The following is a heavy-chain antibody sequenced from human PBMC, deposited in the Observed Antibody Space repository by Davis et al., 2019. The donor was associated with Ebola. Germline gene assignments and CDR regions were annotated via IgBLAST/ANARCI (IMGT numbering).Heavy chain of an antibody. D-gene: IGHD2-8*01. CDR2: IYYSGST. CDR1: GGSISSSSYY. V-gene: IGHV4-39*01. CDR3: ARYHVLMVYAISWFDP. J-gene: IGHJ5*02. Sequence: SETLSLTCTVSGGSISSSSYYWGWIRQPPGKGLEWIGSIYYSGSTYYNPSLKSRVTISVDTSKNQFSLKLSSVTAADTAVYYCARYHVLMVYAISWFDPWGQGTLVTVSS.